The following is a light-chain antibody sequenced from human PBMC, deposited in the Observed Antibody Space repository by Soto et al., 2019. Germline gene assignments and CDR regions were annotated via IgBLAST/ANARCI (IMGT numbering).Light chain of an antibody. CDR1: QSVSSN. J-gene: IGKJ5*01. CDR3: QQYNNWPIT. CDR2: GAS. V-gene: IGKV3-15*01. Sequence: EIVMRQSPATLSVSPGERATLSCRASQSVSSNLAWYQQKPGQAPRLLIYGASTRATGIPARFSGSGSGTEFTLTISSLQSEDFAVYYCQQYNNWPITFGQGTRLGI.